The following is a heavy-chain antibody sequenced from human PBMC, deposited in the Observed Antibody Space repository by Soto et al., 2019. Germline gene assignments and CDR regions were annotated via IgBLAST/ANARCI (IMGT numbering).Heavy chain of an antibody. CDR2: IYYSGST. CDR3: ASAGLGDGSDY. J-gene: IGHJ4*02. D-gene: IGHD1-26*01. Sequence: QVQLQESGPGLVKPSETLSLTCTVSGGSVSSGSYYWSWIRQPPGKGLEWIGYIYYSGSTKYKPSLKSRVTISVDTAKNQFSLKLGSVAAADTAVYNWASAGLGDGSDYWGQGTLVTVSS. CDR1: GGSVSSGSYY. V-gene: IGHV4-61*01.